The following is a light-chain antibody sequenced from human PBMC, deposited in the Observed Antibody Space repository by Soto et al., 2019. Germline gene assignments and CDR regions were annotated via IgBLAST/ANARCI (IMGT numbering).Light chain of an antibody. CDR3: QQYYSTPYT. CDR1: QSVSSY. V-gene: IGKV3-11*01. CDR2: DAS. Sequence: EIVLTQTPATLSLSPGERVTLSCRASQSVSSYLAWYQQKPGQAPRLLIYDASNRATGIPARFSGSGSGTDFTLTISSLEPEDFAVYYCQQYYSTPYTFGQGTNLEIK. J-gene: IGKJ2*01.